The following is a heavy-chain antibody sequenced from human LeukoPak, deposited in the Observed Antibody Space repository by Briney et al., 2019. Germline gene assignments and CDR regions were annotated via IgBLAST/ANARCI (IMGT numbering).Heavy chain of an antibody. CDR1: GGSISSSSYY. J-gene: IGHJ4*02. V-gene: IGHV4-39*07. CDR3: AKSGGYGLIDY. Sequence: SETLSLTCTVSGGSISSSSYYWSWIRQPPGTGLEWIGEINHSGSTNYNPSLKSRVTISVDTSKNQFSLKLSSVTAADTAVYYCAKSGGYGLIDYWGQGTRVTVSS. D-gene: IGHD1-26*01. CDR2: INHSGST.